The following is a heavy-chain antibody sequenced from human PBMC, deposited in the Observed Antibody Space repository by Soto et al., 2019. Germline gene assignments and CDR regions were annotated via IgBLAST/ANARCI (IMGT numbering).Heavy chain of an antibody. J-gene: IGHJ4*02. D-gene: IGHD5-12*01. CDR1: GYTFSNYY. CDR2: INPSGGST. CDR3: ARDRDGYNGAFDY. V-gene: IGHV1-46*03. Sequence: ASVKVSCKASGYTFSNYYMHWVRQAPGQGLEWMGIINPSGGSTSYGQKFQGRVTMTRDTSTSTVYMELSTLRSEDTAVYCCARDRDGYNGAFDYWGQGTLVTVSS.